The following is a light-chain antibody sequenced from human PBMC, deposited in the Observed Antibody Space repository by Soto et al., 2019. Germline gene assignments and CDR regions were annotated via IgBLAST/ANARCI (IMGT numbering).Light chain of an antibody. V-gene: IGLV2-14*01. CDR1: SSDVGGYTY. Sequence: QSALTQPRSVSGSPGQSVTISCTGTSSDVGGYTYVSWYQQNAGKPPKLMIYEVSNRPSGVSNRFSGSKSGNTASLTISGLQAEDEADYYCSSYTSSSNVVFGGGTKVTVL. CDR3: SSYTSSSNVV. J-gene: IGLJ2*01. CDR2: EVS.